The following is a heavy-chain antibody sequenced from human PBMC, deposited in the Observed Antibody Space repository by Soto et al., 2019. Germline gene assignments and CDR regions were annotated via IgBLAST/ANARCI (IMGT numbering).Heavy chain of an antibody. CDR3: ARGLILWFGELSRRGGYYYYMDV. CDR1: GGSFSGYQ. Sequence: QVRLQQWGAGLLKPSETLSLPCAVYGGSFSGYQGPWIRQTPERGLGWIGEINDSGNINYNPSLKSRGTILADTAKKQISLRLSSVTAADTAVYYCARGLILWFGELSRRGGYYYYMDVWGKGTTVTVSS. CDR2: INDSGNI. J-gene: IGHJ6*03. V-gene: IGHV4-34*02. D-gene: IGHD3-10*01.